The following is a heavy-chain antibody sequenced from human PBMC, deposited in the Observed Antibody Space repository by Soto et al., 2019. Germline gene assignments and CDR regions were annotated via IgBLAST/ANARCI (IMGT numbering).Heavy chain of an antibody. CDR2: ISSSSSYI. CDR1: GFTFSSYS. D-gene: IGHD2-2*01. CDR3: AREAYCSSTSCYLDHYYYGMDV. V-gene: IGHV3-21*01. Sequence: NPSETLSLSCAASGFTFSSYSMNWVRQAPGKGLEWVSSISSSSSYIYYADSVKGRFTISRDNAKNSLYLQMNSLRAEDTAVYYCAREAYCSSTSCYLDHYYYGMDVWGQGTTVTVSS. J-gene: IGHJ6*02.